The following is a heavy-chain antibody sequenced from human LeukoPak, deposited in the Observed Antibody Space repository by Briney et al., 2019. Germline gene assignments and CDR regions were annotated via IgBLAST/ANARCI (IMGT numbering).Heavy chain of an antibody. D-gene: IGHD6-6*01. CDR3: AGEIWYSSSSGAFDY. CDR2: ISAYNGNT. J-gene: IGHJ4*02. Sequence: ASVKVSCKASGYTFTSYGISWVRPAPGQGLEWMGWISAYNGNTNYAQKLQGRVTMTTDTSTSTAYMELRSLRSDDTAVYYCAGEIWYSSSSGAFDYWGQGTLVTVSS. V-gene: IGHV1-18*01. CDR1: GYTFTSYG.